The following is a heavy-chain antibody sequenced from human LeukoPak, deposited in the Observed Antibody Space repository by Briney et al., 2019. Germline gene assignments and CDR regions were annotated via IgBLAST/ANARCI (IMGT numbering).Heavy chain of an antibody. Sequence: GASVKVSCKASGYTFTSYYMHWVRRAPGQGLEWMGIINPSGGSTSYAQKFQGRVTMTRDTSTSTVYMELSSLRSEDTAVYYCARYRSEGSSSWNRWLQFRSYYYYYMDVWGKGTTVTISS. CDR1: GYTFTSYY. D-gene: IGHD5-24*01. V-gene: IGHV1-46*01. J-gene: IGHJ6*03. CDR2: INPSGGST. CDR3: ARYRSEGSSSWNRWLQFRSYYYYYMDV.